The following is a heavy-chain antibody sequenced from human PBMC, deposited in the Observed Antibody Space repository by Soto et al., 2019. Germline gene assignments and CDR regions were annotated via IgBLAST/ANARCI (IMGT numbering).Heavy chain of an antibody. Sequence: SETLSLTCTVSGGSISSSSYYWGWIRQPPGKGLEWIGNIHYTGITYYTPSLKSRVTVSVDTSKSHFSLKLSSVTAADTAVYYCARQKLGDYEGYLRPWYFDVWGRGTLVPVSS. CDR1: GGSISSSSYY. D-gene: IGHD7-27*01. J-gene: IGHJ2*01. CDR2: IHYTGIT. CDR3: ARQKLGDYEGYLRPWYFDV. V-gene: IGHV4-39*01.